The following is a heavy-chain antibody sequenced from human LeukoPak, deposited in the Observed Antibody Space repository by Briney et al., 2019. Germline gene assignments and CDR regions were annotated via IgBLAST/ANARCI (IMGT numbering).Heavy chain of an antibody. CDR2: ISSSSSYV. CDR3: ARDPTTYGSGSYYYYFEY. J-gene: IGHJ4*02. D-gene: IGHD3-10*01. Sequence: GGSLRLSCAASGFTFSSYSMNWVRQAPGKGLEWVSSISSSSSYVYYADSVKGRFTISRDNAKNSLYLQMNSLRAEDTAVYYCARDPTTYGSGSYYYYFEYWGQGTLVTVSS. CDR1: GFTFSSYS. V-gene: IGHV3-21*01.